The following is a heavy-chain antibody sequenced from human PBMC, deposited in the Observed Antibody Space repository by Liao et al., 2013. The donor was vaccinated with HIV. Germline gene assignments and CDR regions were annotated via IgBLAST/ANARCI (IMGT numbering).Heavy chain of an antibody. D-gene: IGHD3-10*01. Sequence: QVQLEESGPGLVKPSETLSLTCTVSADSISPYYWSWIRQSPGKGLDWIGYIYYSGSTNYNPSLKSRVTISLDMSKNQFSLRLSSVTAADTAVYYCARLKVGSAFDIWGEGTMVTVSS. CDR1: ADSISPYY. CDR2: IYYSGST. CDR3: ARLKVGSAFDI. V-gene: IGHV4-59*12. J-gene: IGHJ3*02.